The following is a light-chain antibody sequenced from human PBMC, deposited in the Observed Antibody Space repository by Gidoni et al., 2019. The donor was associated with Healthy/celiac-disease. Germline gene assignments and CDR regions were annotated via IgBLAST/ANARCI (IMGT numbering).Light chain of an antibody. J-gene: IGKJ2*02. CDR1: QSVSSSY. CDR2: GAS. V-gene: IGKV3-20*01. Sequence: EIVLTQSPGTLSLSPGERATLSCRASQSVSSSYLAGYQQKPGQAPRLLIYGASSRATGIPDRFSGSGSGTDFTLTISRLEPEDFAVYYCQQYGSGTFGQGTKLEIK. CDR3: QQYGSGT.